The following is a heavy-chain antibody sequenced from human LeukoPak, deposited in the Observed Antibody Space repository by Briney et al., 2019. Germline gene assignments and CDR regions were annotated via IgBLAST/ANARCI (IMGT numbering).Heavy chain of an antibody. CDR2: IYSSGST. D-gene: IGHD3-3*01. V-gene: IGHV4-39*01. CDR1: GGSISSSSYY. CDR3: ATNEWSGYYFEY. Sequence: SETLSLTCTVSGGSISSSSYYWGWNRQPPGKGLVWIGCIYSSGSTYYNPSLKRRVTLSVDTSKYQFSLKLSSVTAADTAMYYCATNEWSGYYFEYWGQGTLVPVSS. J-gene: IGHJ4*02.